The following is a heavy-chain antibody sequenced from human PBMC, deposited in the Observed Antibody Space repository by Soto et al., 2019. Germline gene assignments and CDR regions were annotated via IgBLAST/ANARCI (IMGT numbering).Heavy chain of an antibody. CDR2: ISGSGADT. J-gene: IGHJ4*02. D-gene: IGHD3-3*02. CDR3: AKEGQSRHFQFDD. Sequence: PGGSLRLSCAVSGITFRSHALSWVRQAPGKGLEWVSGISGSGADTHYADSVKGRFTISRDNSKNTLSLQMNSLRAEDTALYYCAKEGQSRHFQFDDWGLGTLVTVSS. V-gene: IGHV3-23*01. CDR1: GITFRSHA.